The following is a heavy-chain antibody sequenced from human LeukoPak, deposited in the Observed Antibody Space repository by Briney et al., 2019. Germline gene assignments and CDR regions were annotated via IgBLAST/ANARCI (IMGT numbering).Heavy chain of an antibody. CDR3: ARDYYGSGSYYNHFYGLDV. CDR1: GGSLITANSF. J-gene: IGHJ6*02. Sequence: SETLSLTCAVSGGSLITANSFWGWIRQPPGKGLEWIGSVYYSGKTYYNPSLKSRVSISVDTSKNQFSLRLTSVTAADTAVYYCARDYYGSGSYYNHFYGLDVWGQGTTVTVSS. V-gene: IGHV4-39*07. D-gene: IGHD3-10*01. CDR2: VYYSGKT.